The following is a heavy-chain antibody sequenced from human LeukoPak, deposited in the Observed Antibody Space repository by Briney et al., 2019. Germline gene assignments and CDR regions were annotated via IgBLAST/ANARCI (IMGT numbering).Heavy chain of an antibody. CDR1: GGSFSGYY. D-gene: IGHD3-9*01. CDR2: IYYSGNI. Sequence: SETLSLTCAVYGGSFSGYYWSWIRQPPGKGLEWIGYIYYSGNIYYNPSLKSRLTMSVDTSKNQFSLKLSSVTAVDTAVYYCARMSPSIRNWYFDLWGRGTLVTVSS. J-gene: IGHJ2*01. CDR3: ARMSPSIRNWYFDL. V-gene: IGHV4-34*01.